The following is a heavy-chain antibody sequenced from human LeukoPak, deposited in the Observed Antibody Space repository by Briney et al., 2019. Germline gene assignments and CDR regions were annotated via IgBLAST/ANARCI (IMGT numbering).Heavy chain of an antibody. Sequence: ASVKVSCKASGYTFTGYYMHWVRQAPGQGLEWMGWINPSSGGTNYAQKFQGRVTMTRDTSISTAYMELSRLRSDDTAVYYCARILSSGWFQDYYYGMDVWGQGTTVTVSS. D-gene: IGHD6-19*01. J-gene: IGHJ6*02. CDR1: GYTFTGYY. CDR3: ARILSSGWFQDYYYGMDV. V-gene: IGHV1-2*02. CDR2: INPSSGGT.